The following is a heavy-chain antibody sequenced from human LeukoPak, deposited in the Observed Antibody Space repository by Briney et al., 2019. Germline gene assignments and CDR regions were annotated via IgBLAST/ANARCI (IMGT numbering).Heavy chain of an antibody. CDR1: GGSFINYA. D-gene: IGHD4-17*01. CDR3: ARTHDYGDYYFDY. J-gene: IGHJ4*02. CDR2: IIPILGIT. Sequence: SVKVSCKASGGSFINYAISWVRQAPRQGLEWMGRIIPILGITNYAQKFQGRVTITADKSTSTAYMELNSLRSEDTAIYYCARTHDYGDYYFDYWGQGTLAPSPQ. V-gene: IGHV1-69*04.